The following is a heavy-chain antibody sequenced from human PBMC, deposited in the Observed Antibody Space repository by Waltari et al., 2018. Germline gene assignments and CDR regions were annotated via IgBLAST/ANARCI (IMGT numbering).Heavy chain of an antibody. CDR3: ALNFHPPSLDY. CDR1: GFTVSSNY. D-gene: IGHD1-1*01. CDR2: IYTGGRT. Sequence: EVQLVESGGGLVQPGGSLRLSCAASGFTVSSNYMSWVRQAPGKGVEWVAVIYTGGRTYYAASGKGRFTISRDNSKNTLYLQMNSLRAEDTAVYYCALNFHPPSLDYWGQGTLVTVSS. V-gene: IGHV3-66*02. J-gene: IGHJ4*02.